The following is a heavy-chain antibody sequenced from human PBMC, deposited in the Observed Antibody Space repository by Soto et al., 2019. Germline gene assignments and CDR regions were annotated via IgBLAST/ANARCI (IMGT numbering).Heavy chain of an antibody. V-gene: IGHV4-38-2*02. D-gene: IGHD5-12*01. CDR1: GYSISSGCF. CDR2: MYHDGNT. Sequence: KTSETLSLTCAVSGYSISSGCFWGWIRQPPGKGLEWIANMYHDGNTHYNPSLKSRVTMSVDTSKNQFYLKLNSVTAADTAVYYCARESYSRYHSYDYWGQGILVTFSS. CDR3: ARESYSRYHSYDY. J-gene: IGHJ4*02.